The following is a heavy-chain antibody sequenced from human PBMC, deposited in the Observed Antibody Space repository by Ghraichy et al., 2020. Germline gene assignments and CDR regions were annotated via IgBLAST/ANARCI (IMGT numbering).Heavy chain of an antibody. CDR1: GFTFSSYA. CDR2: ISGSGGST. J-gene: IGHJ3*02. Sequence: GGSLRLSCAASGFTFSSYAMSWVRQAPGKGLEWVSAISGSGGSTYYADSVKGRFTISRDNSKNTLYLQMNSLRAEDTAVYYCAKDRVEEPLQDDAFDIWGQGTMVTVSS. V-gene: IGHV3-23*01. CDR3: AKDRVEEPLQDDAFDI. D-gene: IGHD1/OR15-1a*01.